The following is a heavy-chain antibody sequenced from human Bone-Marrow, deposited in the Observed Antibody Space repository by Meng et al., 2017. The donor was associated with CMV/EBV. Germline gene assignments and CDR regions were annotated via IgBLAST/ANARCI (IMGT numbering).Heavy chain of an antibody. CDR3: ARAKGYCSSTSCHGNWFDP. CDR1: GGSISSSSYY. J-gene: IGHJ5*02. Sequence: GSLRLSCTVSGGSISSSSYYWGWIRQPPGKGLEWIGSIYYSGSTYYNPSLKSRVTISVDTSKNQFSLKLSSVTAADTAVYYCARAKGYCSSTSCHGNWFDPWGQGTLVTFSS. D-gene: IGHD2-2*01. V-gene: IGHV4-39*07. CDR2: IYYSGST.